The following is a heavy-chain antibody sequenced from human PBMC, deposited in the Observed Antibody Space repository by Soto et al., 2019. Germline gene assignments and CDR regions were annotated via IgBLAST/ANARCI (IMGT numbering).Heavy chain of an antibody. V-gene: IGHV3-30-3*01. J-gene: IGHJ6*02. D-gene: IGHD2-15*01. CDR2: IAYDGSNA. CDR3: ARGDREDILVVVGARPGEYGIDI. Sequence: QVQLVESGGGVVQPGGSLRLSCAASGFTFRNYAMNWVRQAPGKGLECLAVIAYDGSNAFYRDSVKGRFTISRDNAKNTMYLHMNRLRSEDTGVYYCARGDREDILVVVGARPGEYGIDIWGQGTTVTVSS. CDR1: GFTFRNYA.